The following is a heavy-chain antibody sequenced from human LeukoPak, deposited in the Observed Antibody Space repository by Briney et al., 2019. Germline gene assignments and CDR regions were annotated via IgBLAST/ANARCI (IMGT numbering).Heavy chain of an antibody. Sequence: GGSLRLSCAASGFTFNYYWLTSVRQAPGKGLEWVANIQQDGSEKYYVDSVKGRFIISRDNAKNSLYLQMNSLRAEDTAVYYCARVRKLRTRGVMDPLDYWGQGTLVTVSS. D-gene: IGHD3-10*01. J-gene: IGHJ4*02. CDR1: GFTFNYYW. CDR3: ARVRKLRTRGVMDPLDY. CDR2: IQQDGSEK. V-gene: IGHV3-7*01.